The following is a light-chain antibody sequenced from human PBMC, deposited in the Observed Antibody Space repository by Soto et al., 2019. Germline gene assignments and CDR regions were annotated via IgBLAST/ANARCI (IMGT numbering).Light chain of an antibody. J-gene: IGLJ1*01. CDR2: DVS. Sequence: QSALTQPRSVSGSPGQSVTISCTGTSSDVGAYNHVSWYQQHPGKAPKLMIYDVSKRPSGVPDRFSGSKSGNTASLTIPGLQAEDEADYYCCSHAGSSVVFGTGTKLTVL. V-gene: IGLV2-11*01. CDR1: SSDVGAYNH. CDR3: CSHAGSSVV.